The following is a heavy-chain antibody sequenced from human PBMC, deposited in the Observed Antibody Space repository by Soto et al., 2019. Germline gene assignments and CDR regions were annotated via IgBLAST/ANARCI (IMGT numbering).Heavy chain of an antibody. CDR1: GGSISSSNW. V-gene: IGHV4-4*02. CDR2: IYHSGST. Sequence: QVQLQESGPGLVKPSGTLSLTCAVSGGSISSSNWWSWVRQPPGKGLEWIGEIYHSGSTNYNPSLKSRVTISVDKSKIQFSLKRSSVTAADTAVYYCARDYPEGFGESGWYFDLWGRGTLVTVSS. CDR3: ARDYPEGFGESGWYFDL. D-gene: IGHD3-10*01. J-gene: IGHJ2*01.